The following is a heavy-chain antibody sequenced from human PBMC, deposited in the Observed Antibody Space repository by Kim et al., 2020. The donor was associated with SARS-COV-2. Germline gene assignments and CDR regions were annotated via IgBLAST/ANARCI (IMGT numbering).Heavy chain of an antibody. V-gene: IGHV1-3*01. D-gene: IGHD3-10*01. Sequence: ASVKVSCKASGYTFTSYAMHWVRQAPGQRLEWMGWINAGNGNTKYSQKFQGRVTITRDTSASTAYMELSSLRSEDTAVYYCARLPIWFGELNYYGMDVWGQGTTVTVSS. CDR2: INAGNGNT. J-gene: IGHJ6*02. CDR1: GYTFTSYA. CDR3: ARLPIWFGELNYYGMDV.